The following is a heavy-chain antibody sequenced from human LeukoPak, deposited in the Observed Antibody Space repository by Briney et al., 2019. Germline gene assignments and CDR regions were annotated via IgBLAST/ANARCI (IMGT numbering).Heavy chain of an antibody. Sequence: PGGSLRLSCAASGFTFSSYGMHWVRQAPGKGLEWVAVISYDGSNKYYADSVKGRFTISRDNSKNTLYLQMNRLRVEDTGVYYCAKVRLSGSGSYYMVDYWGQGTLVTVSS. CDR3: AKVRLSGSGSYYMVDY. CDR2: ISYDGSNK. V-gene: IGHV3-30*18. CDR1: GFTFSSYG. D-gene: IGHD3-10*01. J-gene: IGHJ4*02.